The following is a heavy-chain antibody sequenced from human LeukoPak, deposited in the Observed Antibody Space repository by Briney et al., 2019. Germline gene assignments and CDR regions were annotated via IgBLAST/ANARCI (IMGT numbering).Heavy chain of an antibody. CDR2: IYSGGST. CDR3: ARGRSEELAFDI. V-gene: IGHV3-53*01. Sequence: GGSLRLSCAASGFSVSNNYMSWVRQPPGKGLEWVSVIYSGGSTYYADSVKGRFTISRDNSKNTLYLQMNSLRAEDTALYYCARGRSEELAFDIWGQGTMVTVSS. J-gene: IGHJ3*02. CDR1: GFSVSNNY. D-gene: IGHD1-7*01.